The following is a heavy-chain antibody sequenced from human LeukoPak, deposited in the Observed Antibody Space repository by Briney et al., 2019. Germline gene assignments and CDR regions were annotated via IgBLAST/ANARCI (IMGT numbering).Heavy chain of an antibody. V-gene: IGHV3-9*01. CDR2: ISWKSGTI. CDR3: AKEVQRGHYYYYYMDV. CDR1: GFTFDDYA. D-gene: IGHD1-1*01. Sequence: GRSLRLSCAASGFTFDDYAMHWVRQTPGKGLEWVSGISWKSGTIGYAESVKGRFTISRDNAKNSLYLQMNSLRAEDTALYYCAKEVQRGHYYYYYMDVWGKGTTVTVSS. J-gene: IGHJ6*03.